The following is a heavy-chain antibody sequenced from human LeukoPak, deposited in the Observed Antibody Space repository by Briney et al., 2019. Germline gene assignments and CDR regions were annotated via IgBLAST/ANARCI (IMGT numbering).Heavy chain of an antibody. J-gene: IGHJ6*02. CDR3: ARVGSSGWYYYYYGMDV. V-gene: IGHV1-8*01. CDR2: MNPNSGNT. Sequence: ASVKVSCKASGYTFTSCDINWVRQATGQGLEWMGWMNPNSGNTGYAQKFQGRVTMTRNTPISTAYMVLSSLRSEDTAVYYCARVGSSGWYYYYYGMDVWGQGTTVTVSS. D-gene: IGHD6-19*01. CDR1: GYTFTSCD.